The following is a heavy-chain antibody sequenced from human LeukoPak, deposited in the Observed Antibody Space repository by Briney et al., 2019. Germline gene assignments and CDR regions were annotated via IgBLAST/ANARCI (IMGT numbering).Heavy chain of an antibody. D-gene: IGHD4-17*01. V-gene: IGHV4-59*01. CDR1: GGSISSYY. CDR3: ARGVSTTVTTKFDP. CDR2: SYYSGST. J-gene: IGHJ5*02. Sequence: SETLSLTCTVSGGSISSYYWSWIRQPPGKGLEWIGYSYYSGSTNYNPSLKSRVTISVDTSKNQFSLKLSSVTAADTAVYYCARGVSTTVTTKFDPWGQGTLVTVSS.